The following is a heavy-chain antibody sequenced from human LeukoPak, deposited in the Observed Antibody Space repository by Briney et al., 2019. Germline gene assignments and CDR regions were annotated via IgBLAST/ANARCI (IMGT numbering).Heavy chain of an antibody. CDR3: AKGTKTVALSSVAS. J-gene: IGHJ5*02. CDR2: ISWNSGSI. V-gene: IGHV3-9*01. Sequence: PGRSLRLSCAASGFTFGDYAMRWVRQAPGKGLEWVSGISWNSGSIGYADSVKGRFTISRDNAKNSLYLQMDSLRPEDTALYYCAKGTKTVALSSVASWGQGTLVTVSS. CDR1: GFTFGDYA. D-gene: IGHD6-19*01.